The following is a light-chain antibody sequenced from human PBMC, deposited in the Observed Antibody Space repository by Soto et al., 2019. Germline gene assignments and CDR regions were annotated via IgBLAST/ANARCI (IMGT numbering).Light chain of an antibody. V-gene: IGKV3-11*01. J-gene: IGKJ4*01. Sequence: EIVLTQSPATLSLSPGERATLSCRASQSVSRYLACYQQKPGQAPRLLIYDASNRATGIPARFSGSGSGTDFALTISILEPEDFAVYYCQQRSDWPSTFGGGNKVQIK. CDR1: QSVSRY. CDR2: DAS. CDR3: QQRSDWPST.